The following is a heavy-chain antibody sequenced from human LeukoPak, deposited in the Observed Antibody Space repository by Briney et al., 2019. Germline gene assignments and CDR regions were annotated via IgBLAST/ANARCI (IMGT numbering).Heavy chain of an antibody. CDR1: GGTFSSYA. Sequence: SVKVSCKASGGTFSSYAISWVRQAPGQGLEWMGGIIPIFGTANYAQKFKGRVTITADESTSTAYMELSSLRSEDTAVYYCANPSADTAMEGYYYYGMDVWGQGTTVTVSS. V-gene: IGHV1-69*13. J-gene: IGHJ6*02. D-gene: IGHD5-18*01. CDR3: ANPSADTAMEGYYYYGMDV. CDR2: IIPIFGTA.